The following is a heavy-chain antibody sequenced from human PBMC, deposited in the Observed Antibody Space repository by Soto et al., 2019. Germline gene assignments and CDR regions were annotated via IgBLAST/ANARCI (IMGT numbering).Heavy chain of an antibody. J-gene: IGHJ4*02. CDR2: LSNDGSNE. V-gene: IGHV3-30-3*01. Sequence: GGSLRLSCAASGFTLIDYAMHWVRQAPGKGLEWVALLSNDGSNEKYANSLKGRFTISRDNSKSTVYLQMNSLRAEDTAVYYCVRGSGPGSYLVDYWGQGTLVTVSS. CDR1: GFTLIDYA. D-gene: IGHD3-10*01. CDR3: VRGSGPGSYLVDY.